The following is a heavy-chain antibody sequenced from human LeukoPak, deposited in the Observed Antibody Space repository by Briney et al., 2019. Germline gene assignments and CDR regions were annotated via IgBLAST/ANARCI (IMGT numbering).Heavy chain of an antibody. CDR2: INHSGST. D-gene: IGHD6-19*01. Sequence: SETLSLTCAVYGGSFSGYYWSWIRQPPGKGLEWIGEINHSGSTNYNPSLKTRVTISGDTSKNQFPQTLSSVTAADTAVFFCARGRTRGSGWYPPPPYFDYWGQGTLATVSS. V-gene: IGHV4-34*01. CDR3: ARGRTRGSGWYPPPPYFDY. CDR1: GGSFSGYY. J-gene: IGHJ4*02.